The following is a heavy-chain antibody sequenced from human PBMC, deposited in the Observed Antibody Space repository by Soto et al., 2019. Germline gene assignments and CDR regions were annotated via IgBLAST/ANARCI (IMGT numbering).Heavy chain of an antibody. J-gene: IGHJ5*01. Sequence: QAQVVQSGAEVRKPGSSVKLSCKASEGTFNSYAIAWVRQAPGQGLEWMGGIIPYYNTLNYAQKFQDRVTITADDSATTVYMELSSLRSDATAVYFCASGASRWYPYFIDSWAQGTLVTVSS. V-gene: IGHV1-69*01. D-gene: IGHD6-13*01. CDR3: ASGASRWYPYFIDS. CDR2: IIPYYNTL. CDR1: EGTFNSYA.